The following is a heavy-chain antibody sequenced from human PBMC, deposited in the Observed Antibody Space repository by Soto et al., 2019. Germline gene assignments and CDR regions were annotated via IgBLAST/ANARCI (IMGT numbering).Heavy chain of an antibody. Sequence: QISLKESGPPVVKPTQTLMLTCTFSGFSLTTYGEGVAWIRQPPGKALEWLALIYWDDNKRYSPSLRTRLTITKDTSKNQVVVTMTDTDPEDTGTYFCAHRPGTGSYDFWGQGILVTVSS. J-gene: IGHJ4*02. D-gene: IGHD3-10*01. V-gene: IGHV2-5*02. CDR3: AHRPGTGSYDF. CDR2: IYWDDNK. CDR1: GFSLTTYGEG.